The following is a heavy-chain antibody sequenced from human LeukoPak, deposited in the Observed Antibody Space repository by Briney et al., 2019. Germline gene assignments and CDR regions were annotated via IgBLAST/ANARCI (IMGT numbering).Heavy chain of an antibody. CDR2: IGATDGSK. D-gene: IGHD3-10*01. J-gene: IGHJ4*01. V-gene: IGHV3-21*05. CDR3: ARAVYYSNYLGY. Sequence: GGSLRLSCAASGFTFSAYSMNWVRQAPGKGLEWVSYIGATDGSKYYADSVKGRFTISRDNAKNTLYLQMNSLRAEDTAMYYCARAVYYSNYLGYWGQGTLVTVSS. CDR1: GFTFSAYS.